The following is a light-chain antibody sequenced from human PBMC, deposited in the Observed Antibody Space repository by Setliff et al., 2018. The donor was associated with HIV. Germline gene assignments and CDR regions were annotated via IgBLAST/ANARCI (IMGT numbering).Light chain of an antibody. J-gene: IGLJ1*01. CDR3: CSYAGSSTYV. CDR1: SSDVGSYNV. V-gene: IGLV2-23*02. Sequence: QSVLTQPASVSGSPGQSITISCTGTSSDVGSYNVVSWYQQHPGKALKLMIYEVSERPSGVSNRFSGSKSGSTASLTISGLQAEDEADYYCCSYAGSSTYVFGTGTKVTVL. CDR2: EVS.